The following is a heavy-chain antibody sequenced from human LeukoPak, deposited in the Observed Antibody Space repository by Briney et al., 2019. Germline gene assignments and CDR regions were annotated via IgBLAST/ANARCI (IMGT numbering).Heavy chain of an antibody. V-gene: IGHV3-23*01. CDR1: GFTFSSYA. CDR3: AKGYCSGGSCSPGDY. CDR2: ISGSGGST. J-gene: IGHJ4*02. Sequence: GGSLRLSCAASGFTFSSYAMSWVRQAPGKGLEWVSAISGSGGSTYYADSVKGRFTISRDNSKNTLYLQMNSLRAEDTAVYYCAKGYCSGGSCSPGDYWGQGTLVTVSS. D-gene: IGHD2-15*01.